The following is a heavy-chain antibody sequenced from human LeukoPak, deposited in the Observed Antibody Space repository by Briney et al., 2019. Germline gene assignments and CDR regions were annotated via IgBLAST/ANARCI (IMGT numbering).Heavy chain of an antibody. CDR2: IYYSGST. Sequence: PSETLSLTCAVSGYSISSGYYWSWIRQPPGKGLEWIGYIYYSGSTNYNPSLKSRVTISVDTSKNQFSLKLSSVTAADTAVYYCAREFNYDFWSGSYFDYWGQGTLVTVSS. J-gene: IGHJ4*02. CDR3: AREFNYDFWSGSYFDY. CDR1: GYSISSGYY. V-gene: IGHV4-61*01. D-gene: IGHD3-3*01.